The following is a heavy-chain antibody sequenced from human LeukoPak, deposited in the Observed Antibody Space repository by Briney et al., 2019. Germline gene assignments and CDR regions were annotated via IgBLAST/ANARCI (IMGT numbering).Heavy chain of an antibody. J-gene: IGHJ6*03. CDR1: GFTFSSYW. V-gene: IGHV3-74*01. Sequence: GGSLRLSCAASGFTFSSYWMHWVRQAPGKGLVWVSRINGDGSSTSYADSVKGRFTISRDNAKNSLYLQMNSLRAEDTAVYYCARDPQQQLVPNYMDVWGKGTTVTVSS. CDR2: INGDGSST. D-gene: IGHD6-13*01. CDR3: ARDPQQQLVPNYMDV.